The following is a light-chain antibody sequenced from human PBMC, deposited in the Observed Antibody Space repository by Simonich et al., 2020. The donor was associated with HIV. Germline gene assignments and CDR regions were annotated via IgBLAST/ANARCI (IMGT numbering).Light chain of an antibody. CDR2: WAS. Sequence: DIVMTQFPDSLAVSLGERATIHCKSSQSVLSSSNNKNYLAWYQQKPGQPPKLLIYWASARESGVPDRCSGSGSGTDFTLTISSLQAEDVAVYYCQQYYTTPQTFGQGTNLEIK. V-gene: IGKV4-1*01. CDR1: QSVLSSSNNKNY. J-gene: IGKJ2*01. CDR3: QQYYTTPQT.